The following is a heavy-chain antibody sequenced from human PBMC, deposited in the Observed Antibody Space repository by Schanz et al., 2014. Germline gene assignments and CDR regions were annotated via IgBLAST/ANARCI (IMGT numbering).Heavy chain of an antibody. CDR1: GFIFGSSV. Sequence: EVQLAESGGGLIQPGGSLRLSCAASGFIFGSSVMAWIHQPPGRGLEWVSYIGNGGVTIYYADSVKGRFTISRDNSKNSLYLQMNSLRAEDTAVYYCARIGGSVFDYWAQGTLVTVSS. CDR3: ARIGGSVFDY. V-gene: IGHV3-48*03. D-gene: IGHD3-10*01. J-gene: IGHJ4*02. CDR2: IGNGGVTI.